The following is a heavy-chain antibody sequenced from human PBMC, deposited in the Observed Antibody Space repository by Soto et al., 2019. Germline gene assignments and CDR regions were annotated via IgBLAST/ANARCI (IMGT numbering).Heavy chain of an antibody. J-gene: IGHJ6*02. Sequence: LSLTCTVSGGSISSGGYYWSWIRQHPGEGLEWIGYISYSGSTYYNPSLKGRVTISVDTSEKQFSLRLSSVSAADTAVYYCARVPRANRGRDYYGMDVWGQGTTVTVSS. V-gene: IGHV4-31*03. D-gene: IGHD3-10*01. CDR1: GGSISSGGYY. CDR2: ISYSGST. CDR3: ARVPRANRGRDYYGMDV.